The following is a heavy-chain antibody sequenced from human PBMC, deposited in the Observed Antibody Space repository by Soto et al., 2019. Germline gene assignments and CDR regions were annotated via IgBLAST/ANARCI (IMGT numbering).Heavy chain of an antibody. J-gene: IGHJ4*02. V-gene: IGHV3-48*03. Sequence: VGSLRLSCAASGFTFSSYEMNWVRQAPGKGLEWVSYISSSGSTIYYADSVKGRFTISRDNAKNSLYLQMNSLRAEDTAVYYCARDLPGLRFDYCGQGTLVTVSS. D-gene: IGHD5-12*01. CDR1: GFTFSSYE. CDR3: ARDLPGLRFDY. CDR2: ISSSGSTI.